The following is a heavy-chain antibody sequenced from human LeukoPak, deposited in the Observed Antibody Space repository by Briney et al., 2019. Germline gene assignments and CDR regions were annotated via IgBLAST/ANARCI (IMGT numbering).Heavy chain of an antibody. J-gene: IGHJ4*02. D-gene: IGHD3-22*01. CDR1: GGSFSGYY. V-gene: IGHV4-34*01. CDR2: INHSGST. Sequence: SETLSLTCAVYGGSFSGYYWSWIRQPPGKGLEWIGEINHSGSTNYNPSLKSRVTISVDTSKNQFSLKLSSVTAADTAVYYCARVVYDSSTYPKSYFGFWGQGTLVTVSS. CDR3: ARVVYDSSTYPKSYFGF.